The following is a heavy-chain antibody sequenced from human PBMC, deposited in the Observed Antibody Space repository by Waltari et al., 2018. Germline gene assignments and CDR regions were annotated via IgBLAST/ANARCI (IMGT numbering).Heavy chain of an antibody. CDR1: GFTFSSHA. V-gene: IGHV3-23*01. D-gene: IGHD3-9*01. CDR3: ARDWRRSLEYLDWLLFALDY. CDR2: IVGSGDSV. Sequence: ELQLLEAGGGLVQPGGSLRLSCGASGFTFSSHAMSWVRQAPGKGLEWVSVIVGSGDSVIYAESVKGRFTVSRDNSKNTLFLEMNSLRAEDTAVYFCARDWRRSLEYLDWLLFALDYWGQGTLVTVSS. J-gene: IGHJ4*02.